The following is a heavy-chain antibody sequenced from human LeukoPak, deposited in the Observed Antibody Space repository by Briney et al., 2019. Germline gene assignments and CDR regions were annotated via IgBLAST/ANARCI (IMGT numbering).Heavy chain of an antibody. J-gene: IGHJ4*02. V-gene: IGHV4-34*01. CDR2: INHSGST. D-gene: IGHD3-10*01. CDR3: ARGFPSAFGIDY. Sequence: PSETLSLTCAVYGGSFSGYYWSWIRQPPGKGLEWIGEINHSGSTNYNPSLKSRVTISVDTSKNQFSLKLSSVTAADTAVYYCARGFPSAFGIDYWGQGTLVTVSS. CDR1: GGSFSGYY.